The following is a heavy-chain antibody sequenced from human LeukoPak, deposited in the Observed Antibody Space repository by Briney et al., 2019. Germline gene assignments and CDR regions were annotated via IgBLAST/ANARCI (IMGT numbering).Heavy chain of an antibody. V-gene: IGHV1-18*04. D-gene: IGHD2-21*02. CDR1: GYTFTGYY. Sequence: ASVKVSCKASGYTFTGYYMHWVRQAPGQGLEWMGWISAYNGNTNYAQKLQGRVTMTTDTSTSTAYMELRSLRSDDTAVYYCARDIPLAYCGGDCYPRVGMDVWGQGTTVTVSS. J-gene: IGHJ6*02. CDR3: ARDIPLAYCGGDCYPRVGMDV. CDR2: ISAYNGNT.